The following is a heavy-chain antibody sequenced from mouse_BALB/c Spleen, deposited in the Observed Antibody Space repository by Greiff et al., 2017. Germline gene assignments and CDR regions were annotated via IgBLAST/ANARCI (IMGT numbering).Heavy chain of an antibody. V-gene: IGHV1-67*01. CDR2: ISTYYGNT. Sequence: QVQLQQSGPELVRPGVSVKISCKGSGYTFTDYAMHWVKQSHAKSLEWIGVISTYYGNTNYNQKFKGKATMTVDKSSSTAYMELARLTSEDSAIYYCASGVWFAYWGQGTLVTVSA. CDR1: GYTFTDYA. CDR3: ASGVWFAY. J-gene: IGHJ3*01. D-gene: IGHD3-2*02.